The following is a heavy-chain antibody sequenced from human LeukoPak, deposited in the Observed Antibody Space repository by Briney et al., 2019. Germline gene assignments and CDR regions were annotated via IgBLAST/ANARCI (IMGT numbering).Heavy chain of an antibody. D-gene: IGHD1-26*01. Sequence: ASVKVSCKASGYTFTGYYMHWVRQAPGQGLEWMGRINPNSGGTNYAQKFQGRVTMTRDASISTAYMELSRLRSDDTAVYYCARDRPVGGRTFKTNDHWGQGTLVTVSS. V-gene: IGHV1-2*06. CDR3: ARDRPVGGRTFKTNDH. J-gene: IGHJ4*02. CDR1: GYTFTGYY. CDR2: INPNSGGT.